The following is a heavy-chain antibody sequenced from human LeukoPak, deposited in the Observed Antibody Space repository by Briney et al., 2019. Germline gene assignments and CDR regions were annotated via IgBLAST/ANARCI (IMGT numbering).Heavy chain of an antibody. CDR1: GFSLSTSGVG. CDR3: ASQGGFGESWGYFDY. Sequence: ESGPTPVNPTQTLTLTCTFSGFSLSTSGVGVGWIRQPPGKALEWLALIYWDDDKRYSPSLKSRLTITKNTSKNQVVLTMTNMDPVDTATYYCASQGGFGESWGYFDYWGQGTLVTVSS. D-gene: IGHD3-10*01. CDR2: IYWDDDK. V-gene: IGHV2-5*02. J-gene: IGHJ4*02.